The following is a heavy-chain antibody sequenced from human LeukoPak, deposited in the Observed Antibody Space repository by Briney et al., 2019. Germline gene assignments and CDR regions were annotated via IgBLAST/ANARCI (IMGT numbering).Heavy chain of an antibody. J-gene: IGHJ6*03. D-gene: IGHD3-10*01. CDR3: ARLWFGEPLPGYYYYYMDV. CDR1: GYTFTSYG. V-gene: IGHV1-18*01. CDR2: ISAYNGNT. Sequence: GASVKVSCKASGYTFTSYGISWARQAPGQGLEWMGWISAYNGNTNYAQKLQGRVTMTTDTSTSTAYMELRSLRSDDTAVYYCARLWFGEPLPGYYYYYMDVWGKGTTVTVSS.